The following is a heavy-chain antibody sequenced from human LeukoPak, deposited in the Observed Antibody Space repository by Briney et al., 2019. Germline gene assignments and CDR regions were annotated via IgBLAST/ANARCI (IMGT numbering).Heavy chain of an antibody. J-gene: IGHJ4*02. CDR1: GFTFSSYS. CDR3: AGGSHYYGSGSYYNS. CDR2: ISSSSSTI. Sequence: GGSLRLSCAASGFTFSSYSMNWVRQAPGKGLEWVSYISSSSSTIYYADSVKGRFTISRDNAKNSLYLQMNSLRAEDTAVYYCAGGSHYYGSGSYYNSWGQGTLVTVSS. V-gene: IGHV3-48*01. D-gene: IGHD3-10*01.